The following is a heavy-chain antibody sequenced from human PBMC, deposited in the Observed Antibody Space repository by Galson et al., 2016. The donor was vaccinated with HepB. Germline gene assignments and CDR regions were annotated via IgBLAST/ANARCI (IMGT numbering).Heavy chain of an antibody. CDR1: GLTLNNFV. V-gene: IGHV3-23*01. D-gene: IGHD3-10*01. J-gene: IGHJ6*02. CDR3: AKDTEAYYYGSGSYPYYGMDV. Sequence: SLRLSCAASGLTLNNFVINWIRQAPGKGLEWVSGISVSGDHVYYADSVKGRLTIYRENSKNTVYLQMNSLRAEDTALYYCAKDTEAYYYGSGSYPYYGMDVWGQGTTVTVSS. CDR2: ISVSGDHV.